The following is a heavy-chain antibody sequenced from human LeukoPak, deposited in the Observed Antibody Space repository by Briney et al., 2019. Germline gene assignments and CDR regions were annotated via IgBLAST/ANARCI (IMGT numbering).Heavy chain of an antibody. CDR1: GGTFSSYA. D-gene: IGHD2-21*01. CDR3: ATLAHCGGDCYYSNWFDP. Sequence: SVKVSCKASGGTFSSYAISWVRQAPGQGLEWMGGIIPIFGTANYAQKFQGRVTITTDESTSTAYMELSSLRSEDTAVYYCATLAHCGGDCYYSNWFDPWGQGTLVTVSS. V-gene: IGHV1-69*05. CDR2: IIPIFGTA. J-gene: IGHJ5*02.